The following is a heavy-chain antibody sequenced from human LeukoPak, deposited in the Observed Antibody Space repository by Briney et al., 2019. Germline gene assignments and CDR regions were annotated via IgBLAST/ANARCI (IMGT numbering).Heavy chain of an antibody. J-gene: IGHJ4*02. D-gene: IGHD3-22*01. CDR2: IIPIFGTA. V-gene: IGHV1-69*05. Sequence: ASVKVSCKASGGTFSSYAISWVRQAPGQGLEWMGRIIPIFGTANYAQKFQGRVTITTDESTSTAYMELSSLRSEDTAVYYCARDAHYYDSSGYYYPYYFDYWGQGTLVTVSS. CDR3: ARDAHYYDSSGYYYPYYFDY. CDR1: GGTFSSYA.